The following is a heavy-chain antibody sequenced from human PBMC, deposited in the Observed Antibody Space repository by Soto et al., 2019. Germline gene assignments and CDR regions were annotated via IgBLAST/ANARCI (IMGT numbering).Heavy chain of an antibody. D-gene: IGHD6-13*01. V-gene: IGHV4-59*01. CDR1: GGSISSYY. CDR3: ARTSWAAAYFDY. J-gene: IGHJ4*02. Sequence: SETLSLTCTVSGGSISSYYLSWIRQPPGKGLEWTGYIYYSGSTNYNPSLKSRVTISVDTSKNQFSLKLSSVTAADTAVYYCARTSWAAAYFDYWGQGTLVTVYS. CDR2: IYYSGST.